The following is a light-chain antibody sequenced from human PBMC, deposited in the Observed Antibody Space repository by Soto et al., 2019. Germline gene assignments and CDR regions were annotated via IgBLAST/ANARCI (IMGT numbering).Light chain of an antibody. V-gene: IGLV3-21*02. CDR2: DDS. CDR3: QVWDTNTDHPV. CDR1: NIGSKS. J-gene: IGLJ3*02. Sequence: SSELTQPPSVSVAPGQTARITCGGNNIGSKSVHWYQQKSGQAPVLVVYDDSDRPSGIPERFSGSKSGNTATLTISSVEAGDEADYFCQVWDTNTDHPVFGGGTKLTVL.